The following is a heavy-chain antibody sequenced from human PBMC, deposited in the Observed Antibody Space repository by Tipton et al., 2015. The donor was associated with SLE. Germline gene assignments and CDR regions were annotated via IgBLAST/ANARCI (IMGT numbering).Heavy chain of an antibody. V-gene: IGHV4-39*07. CDR2: IYYSGST. CDR3: ARGPYYYMDV. CDR1: NGSISSSPYY. J-gene: IGHJ6*03. Sequence: LRLSCTVSNGSISSSPYYWGWIRQSPGKGLEWIGSIYYSGSTYYNPSLKSRVTISVDTSRNQCSLNLTSVTAADTAVYYCARGPYYYMDVWGKGTTVTVSS.